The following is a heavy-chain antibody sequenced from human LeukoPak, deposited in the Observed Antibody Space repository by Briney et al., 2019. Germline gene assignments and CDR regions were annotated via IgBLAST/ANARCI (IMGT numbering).Heavy chain of an antibody. CDR1: GITVSTFW. V-gene: IGHV3-74*01. J-gene: IGHJ4*02. D-gene: IGHD1-26*01. CDR3: VTDRYSDSAFGD. CDR2: INTDGSVT. Sequence: PGGSLRLSYAASGITVSTFWMHWVRQAPGEGLVWVSRINTDGSVTNYADSVEGRFTISRDNAKNMLYLQMNDLRAEDTAVYYCVTDRYSDSAFGDWGQGTLVTVSS.